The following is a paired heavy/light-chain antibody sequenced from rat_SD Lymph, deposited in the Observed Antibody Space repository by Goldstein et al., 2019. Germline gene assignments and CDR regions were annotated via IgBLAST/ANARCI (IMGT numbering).Light chain of an antibody. Sequence: DVVMTQTPPSLSVAIGQSVSISCKSSQSLVYSDGKTYLHWLLQSPGRSPKRLIYQVSNLGSGVPDRFSGTGSQKDFTLKISRVEAEDLGVYYCAQTTHFPPTFGAGTKLELK. V-gene: IGKV1S14*01. CDR3: AQTTHFPPT. CDR2: QVS. CDR1: QSLVYSDGKTY. J-gene: IGKJ2-1*01.
Heavy chain of an antibody. V-gene: IGHV9-8*01. J-gene: IGHJ3*01. CDR1: GYTFTQAG. CDR2: INTNTGKT. CDR3: ASQLRWFAY. Sequence: QIQLVQSGPEVKKPGESVKISCKASGYTFTQAGMQWLKQAQGKSLKWMGWINTNTGKTTYAADFTGRFVFSLETSASTAYLQITNLKNEDMATYFCASQLRWFAYWGQGTLVTVSS. D-gene: IGHD1-11*01.